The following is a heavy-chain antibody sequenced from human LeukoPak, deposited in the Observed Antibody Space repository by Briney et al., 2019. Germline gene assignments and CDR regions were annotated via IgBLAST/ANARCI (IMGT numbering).Heavy chain of an antibody. Sequence: SETLSLTCTVSGGSISSYYWSWIRQPPGKGLEWIGYIYYSGSTNYNPSLKSRVTISVDTSRNQFSLKLSSVTAADTAVYYCARSIGAARNDYWGQGTLVTVSS. J-gene: IGHJ4*02. CDR3: ARSIGAARNDY. D-gene: IGHD6-6*01. CDR2: IYYSGST. V-gene: IGHV4-59*01. CDR1: GGSISSYY.